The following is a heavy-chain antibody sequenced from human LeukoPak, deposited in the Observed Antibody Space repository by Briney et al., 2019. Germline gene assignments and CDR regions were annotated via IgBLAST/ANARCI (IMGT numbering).Heavy chain of an antibody. CDR2: IWYDGSNK. V-gene: IGHV3-33*08. D-gene: IGHD3-22*01. Sequence: PGGSLRLSCAASGFTFSSYAMSWVRQAPGKGLEWVAVIWYDGSNKYYADSVKGRFTISRDNSKNTLYPQMNSLRAEDTAVYYCARQGYYYDSSALDYWGQGTLVTVSS. J-gene: IGHJ4*02. CDR1: GFTFSSYA. CDR3: ARQGYYYDSSALDY.